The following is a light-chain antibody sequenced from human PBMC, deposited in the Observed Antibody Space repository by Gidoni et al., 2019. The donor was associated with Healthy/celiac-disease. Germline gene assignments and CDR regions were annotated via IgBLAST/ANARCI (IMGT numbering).Light chain of an antibody. Sequence: QSALTQPASVSGSPGQSITISCTGTSSAVGGYNYVSWYQQHPGKAPKLMLYEVSNRPSGVSNRFSGSKSGNTASLTISGLQAEDEADYYCSSYTSSSVVVFGGGTKLTVL. CDR3: SSYTSSSVVV. CDR1: SSAVGGYNY. CDR2: EVS. J-gene: IGLJ2*01. V-gene: IGLV2-14*01.